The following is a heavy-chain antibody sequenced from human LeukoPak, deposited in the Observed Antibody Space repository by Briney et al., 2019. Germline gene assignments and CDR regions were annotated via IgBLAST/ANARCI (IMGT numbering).Heavy chain of an antibody. CDR1: GFTFSSFA. Sequence: AGGSLRLSCAASGFTFSSFAMHWVRQAPGKGLEWVAVISYDGSNKYYADSVKGRFTISRDNSKNTLYLQMNSLRAEDTAVYYCARDNPVGATTEVHDAFDIWGQGTMVTVSS. D-gene: IGHD1-26*01. CDR3: ARDNPVGATTEVHDAFDI. CDR2: ISYDGSNK. J-gene: IGHJ3*02. V-gene: IGHV3-30*01.